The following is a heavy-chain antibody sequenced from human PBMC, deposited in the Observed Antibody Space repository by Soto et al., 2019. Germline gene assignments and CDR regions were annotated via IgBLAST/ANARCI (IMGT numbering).Heavy chain of an antibody. J-gene: IGHJ4*02. Sequence: GGSLRLSCAPSGFTVSSNYMSWVRQAPGKGLEWVSVLYSDGQTYYADSVKGRFTISRDNSKNTLYLQMNSLRTEDTAVYYCARRGPGTYFDYWGQGTLVTVSS. CDR3: ARRGPGTYFDY. CDR2: LYSDGQT. CDR1: GFTVSSNY. V-gene: IGHV3-53*01. D-gene: IGHD6-13*01.